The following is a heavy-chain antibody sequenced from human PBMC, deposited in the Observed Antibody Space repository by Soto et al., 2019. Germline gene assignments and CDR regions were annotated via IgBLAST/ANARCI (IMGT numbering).Heavy chain of an antibody. CDR1: GGAISTYW. Sequence: PSETLSLTCTVSGGAISTYWWSWIRQPPGKGLEWIGYIYYSGSTNYNPSLKSRVTISVDTSKNQFSLKLISVTAADTAVYYCARSRGSARSFDYWGQGTLVTVSS. D-gene: IGHD3-10*01. CDR3: ARSRGSARSFDY. CDR2: IYYSGST. V-gene: IGHV4-59*01. J-gene: IGHJ4*02.